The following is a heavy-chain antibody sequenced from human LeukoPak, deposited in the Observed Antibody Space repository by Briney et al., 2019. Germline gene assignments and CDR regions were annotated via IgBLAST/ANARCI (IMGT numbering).Heavy chain of an antibody. V-gene: IGHV1-2*02. CDR3: ARVIGGSSADY. CDR2: INPKNGGT. CDR1: GYTFTGNY. Sequence: GASVKVPCKASGYTFTGNYIHWIRQAPGQGLEWVGWINPKNGGTDYAQQFQGRVTMTRDTSITTAYMDLSSLRSEDTAVYYCARVIGGSSADYWGQGTLVTVSS. D-gene: IGHD4-23*01. J-gene: IGHJ4*02.